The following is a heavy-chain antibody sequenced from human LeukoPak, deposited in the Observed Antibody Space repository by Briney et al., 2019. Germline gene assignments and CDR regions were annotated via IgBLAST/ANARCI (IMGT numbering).Heavy chain of an antibody. Sequence: GRSLSLFRAASGFMVSSHAMSSARQHAGKGLECVSFISGSGGSTNYADPVKGRFTISGDNSKNTLYLQMNSLRAEDTAVYYCAKAGRGYGDYVDYMDVWGKGTTVTVSS. D-gene: IGHD4-17*01. V-gene: IGHV3-23*01. CDR1: GFMVSSHA. CDR3: AKAGRGYGDYVDYMDV. J-gene: IGHJ6*03. CDR2: ISGSGGST.